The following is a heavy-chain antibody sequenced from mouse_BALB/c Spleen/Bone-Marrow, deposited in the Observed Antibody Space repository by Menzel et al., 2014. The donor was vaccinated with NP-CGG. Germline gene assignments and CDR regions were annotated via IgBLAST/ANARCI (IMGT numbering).Heavy chain of an antibody. D-gene: IGHD2-3*01. V-gene: IGHV1S29*02. J-gene: IGHJ3*01. Sequence: VQLKESGPELVKPGASVKISCKASGYTFTDYNMHWVKQSHGKSLEWIGYIYPYNGGTGYNQKFKSKATLTVDNSSSTAYMELRSLTSEDSAAYYCARGGGYDGYYGLAYWGQGTLVTVSA. CDR3: ARGGGYDGYYGLAY. CDR2: IYPYNGGT. CDR1: GYTFTDYN.